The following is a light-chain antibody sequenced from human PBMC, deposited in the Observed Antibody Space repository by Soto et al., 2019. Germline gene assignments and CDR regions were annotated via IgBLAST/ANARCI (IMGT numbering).Light chain of an antibody. J-gene: IGKJ3*01. CDR1: QDIRNY. Sequence: DIQMTQSPSSLSASVGDRVTITCQASQDIRNYLNWYQQKPGKAPKLLIYDASNLERGVPARFSGSGSGTDFTFTISSLQPEDIATYYCQQYDNLFTFGPGTKVDIK. CDR3: QQYDNLFT. CDR2: DAS. V-gene: IGKV1-33*01.